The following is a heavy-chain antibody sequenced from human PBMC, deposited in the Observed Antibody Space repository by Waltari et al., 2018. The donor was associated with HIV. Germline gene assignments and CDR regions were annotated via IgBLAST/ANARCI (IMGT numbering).Heavy chain of an antibody. CDR1: DGSIITNYY. D-gene: IGHD3-9*01. CDR2: THISGST. V-gene: IGHV4-59*01. CDR3: ASAPNIWYFDY. Sequence: QVQLQESGPGLVRPSETLSLTCSVSDGSIITNYYWNWFRQPPGRGLEWIAQTHISGSTNYDPSLKSRVTISLDTSKKQFSLKLSSVTAADTAFYYCASAPNIWYFDYWGRGVLVIVSS. J-gene: IGHJ4*02.